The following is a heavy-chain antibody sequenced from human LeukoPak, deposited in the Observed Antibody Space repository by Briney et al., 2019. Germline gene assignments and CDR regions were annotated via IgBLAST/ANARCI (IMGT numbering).Heavy chain of an antibody. CDR2: IYHSGST. J-gene: IGHJ4*02. CDR3: AREDYYDSSGYYLDC. CDR1: GYSVSSGYY. Sequence: SQTLSLTCTVSGYSVSSGYYWGWIRQSPGKGLEWIGSIYHSGSTYYSPSLRSRITISVDTSKNQFSLKLSSVTAADTAVYYCAREDYYDSSGYYLDCWGQGTLVTVSS. V-gene: IGHV4-38-2*02. D-gene: IGHD3-22*01.